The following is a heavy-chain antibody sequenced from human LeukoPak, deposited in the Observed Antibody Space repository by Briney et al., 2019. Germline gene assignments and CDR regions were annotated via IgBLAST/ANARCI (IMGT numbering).Heavy chain of an antibody. CDR3: ARDWLLWFGGSHDAFDI. V-gene: IGHV3-9*01. J-gene: IGHJ3*02. D-gene: IGHD3-10*01. CDR2: ISWNSGSI. Sequence: PGGSLRLSCAASGFTFDDYAMHWVRQAPGKGLEWVSGISWNSGSIGYADSVKGRFTISRDNAKNSLYLQMNSLRAEDTAVYYCARDWLLWFGGSHDAFDIWGQGTMVTVSS. CDR1: GFTFDDYA.